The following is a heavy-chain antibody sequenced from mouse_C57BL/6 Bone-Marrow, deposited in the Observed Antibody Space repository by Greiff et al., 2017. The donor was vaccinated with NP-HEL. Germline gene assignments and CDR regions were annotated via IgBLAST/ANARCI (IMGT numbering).Heavy chain of an antibody. CDR3: ARFVEGHVCANYYGSRRYFDD. CDR1: GYTFTSYW. J-gene: IGHJ2*01. CDR2: IYPGSGST. Sequence: QVQLQQPGAELVKPGASVKMSCKASGYTFTSYWITWVKQRPGQGLEWIGDIYPGSGSTNYNEKFKSKATLTVDTSSSTAYMQLSSLTSEDSAVYYWARFVEGHVCANYYGSRRYFDDWGQGTTLTVSS. V-gene: IGHV1-55*01. D-gene: IGHD1-1*01.